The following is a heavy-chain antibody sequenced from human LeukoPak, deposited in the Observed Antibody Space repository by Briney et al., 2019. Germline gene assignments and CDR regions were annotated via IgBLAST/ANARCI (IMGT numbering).Heavy chain of an antibody. Sequence: GGSLRLSFAASGFTFSSYGMHWVRQAPGKGLEWVAFIRYDGSNKYYADSVKGRFTISRDNSKNTLYLQMNSLRAEDTAVYYCAREGDYDSSGFSRHNAFDIWGQGTMVTVSS. CDR1: GFTFSSYG. D-gene: IGHD3-22*01. CDR2: IRYDGSNK. J-gene: IGHJ3*02. CDR3: AREGDYDSSGFSRHNAFDI. V-gene: IGHV3-30*02.